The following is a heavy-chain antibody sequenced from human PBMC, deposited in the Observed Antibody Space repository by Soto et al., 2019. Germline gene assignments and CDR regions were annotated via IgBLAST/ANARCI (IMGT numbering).Heavy chain of an antibody. CDR2: IYYSGST. V-gene: IGHV4-31*03. J-gene: IGHJ5*02. CDR3: ARNYDFWSGSRVGGFDP. D-gene: IGHD3-3*01. Sequence: SETLSLTCTVSGGSISSGGYYWSWIRQHPGKGLEWIGYIYYSGSTYYNPSLKSRVTISVDTSKNQFSLKLSSVTAADTAVYYCARNYDFWSGSRVGGFDPWGQGTLVTVSS. CDR1: GGSISSGGYY.